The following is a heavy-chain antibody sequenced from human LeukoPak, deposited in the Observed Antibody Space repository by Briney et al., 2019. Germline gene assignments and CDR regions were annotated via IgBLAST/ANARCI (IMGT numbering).Heavy chain of an antibody. D-gene: IGHD2-15*01. J-gene: IGHJ6*02. CDR3: ARGPRCSGGSCYYPGYYYGMDV. Sequence: SETLSLTCAVYGGSFSGYYWSWIRQPPGKGLEWIGEINHSGSTNYNPSLKSRVTISVDTSKNQFSLKLSSVTAADTAVYYCARGPRCSGGSCYYPGYYYGMDVWGQGTTVTVSS. V-gene: IGHV4-34*01. CDR1: GGSFSGYY. CDR2: INHSGST.